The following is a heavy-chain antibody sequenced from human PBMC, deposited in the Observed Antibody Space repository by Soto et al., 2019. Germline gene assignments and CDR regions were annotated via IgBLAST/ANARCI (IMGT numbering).Heavy chain of an antibody. Sequence: PSETLSLTCAVYGGSFSGYYWSWIRQPPGKGLEWIGEINHSGSTNYNPSLKSRVTISADKSISTAYLQWSSLKASDTAMYYCARHVAARQYYYYGMDVWGQGTTVTVSS. CDR3: ARHVAARQYYYYGMDV. CDR1: GGSFSGYY. CDR2: INHSGST. D-gene: IGHD6-6*01. V-gene: IGHV4-34*01. J-gene: IGHJ6*02.